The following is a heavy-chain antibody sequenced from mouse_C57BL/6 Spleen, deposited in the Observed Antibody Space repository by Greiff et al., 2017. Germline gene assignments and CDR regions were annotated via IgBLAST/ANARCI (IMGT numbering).Heavy chain of an antibody. CDR3: ARWLLLHWYFDV. CDR2: IGSGGST. D-gene: IGHD2-3*01. V-gene: IGHV2-2*01. J-gene: IGHJ1*03. CDR1: GFSFTSYG. Sequence: VQLQQSGPGLVQPSPTLSITCTASGFSFTSYGVHWVRQSPGKGLEWLGVIGSGGSTDYNAAFISRLSISKDNSKGQVFFKMNSLQAADTAIYYGARWLLLHWYFDVWGTGTTVTVSS.